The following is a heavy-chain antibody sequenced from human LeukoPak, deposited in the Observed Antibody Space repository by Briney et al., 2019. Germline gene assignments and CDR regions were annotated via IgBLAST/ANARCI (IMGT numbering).Heavy chain of an antibody. CDR2: IYYSGST. CDR3: AREPRGITIFGVVRDAFDI. D-gene: IGHD3-3*01. J-gene: IGHJ3*02. Sequence: SETLSLTCTVSGGSISSSSYYWGWIRQPPGKGLEWIGSIYYSGSTYYNPSLKSRVTISVDTSKNQFSLKLSSVTAADTAVYYCAREPRGITIFGVVRDAFDIWGQGTMVTVSS. CDR1: GGSISSSSYY. V-gene: IGHV4-39*01.